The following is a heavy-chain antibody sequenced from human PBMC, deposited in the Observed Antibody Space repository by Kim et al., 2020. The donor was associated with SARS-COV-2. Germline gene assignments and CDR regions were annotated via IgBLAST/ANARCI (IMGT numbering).Heavy chain of an antibody. CDR1: GYTFTGYY. V-gene: IGHV1-2*02. CDR2: INPNSGGT. D-gene: IGHD6-13*01. Sequence: ASVKVSCKASGYTFTGYYMHWVRQAPGQGLEWMGWINPNSGGTNYAQKFQGRVTMTRDTSISTAYMELSRLRSDDTAVYYCARVGSPFRIAAAWFDPWGQGTLVTVSS. CDR3: ARVGSPFRIAAAWFDP. J-gene: IGHJ5*02.